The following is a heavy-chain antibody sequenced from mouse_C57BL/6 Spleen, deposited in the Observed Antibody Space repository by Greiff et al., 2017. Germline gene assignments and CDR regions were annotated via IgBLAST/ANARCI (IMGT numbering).Heavy chain of an antibody. D-gene: IGHD4-1*01. V-gene: IGHV1-85*01. CDR1: GYTFTSYD. Sequence: VQLVESGPELVKPGASVKLSCKASGYTFTSYDINWVKQRPGQGLEWIGWIYPRDGSTKYNEKFKGQATLTVDTSSSTAYMELHSLTSEDSAVYFCARSLGANWDYFDYWGQGTTLTVSS. J-gene: IGHJ2*01. CDR3: ARSLGANWDYFDY. CDR2: IYPRDGST.